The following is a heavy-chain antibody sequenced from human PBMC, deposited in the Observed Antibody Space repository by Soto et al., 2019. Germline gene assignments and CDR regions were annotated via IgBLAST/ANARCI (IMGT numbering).Heavy chain of an antibody. CDR1: GYTFSGHR. J-gene: IGHJ4*02. CDR2: IDPSDSYI. V-gene: IGHV5-10-1*01. CDR3: ARHGAAIWLGY. D-gene: IGHD6-19*01. Sequence: VESLSISCKTSGYTFSGHRISWVRQVPGKGLQWMGNIDPSDSYINYNPAFRGHVTFSVDKSNSTAYLHWRSLGPSDTAIYYCARHGAAIWLGYWGQGTLVTVSS.